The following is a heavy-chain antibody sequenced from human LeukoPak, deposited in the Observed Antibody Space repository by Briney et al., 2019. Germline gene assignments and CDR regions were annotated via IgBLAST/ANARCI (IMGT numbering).Heavy chain of an antibody. Sequence: GGSLRLSCAASGFTFSDYYMIWVRQAPGKGLEWVSAISGSGGSTYYADSVKGRFTISRDNSKNTLYLQMNSLRAEDTAVYYCANQWLDNSKFDYWGQGTLVTVSS. D-gene: IGHD6-19*01. J-gene: IGHJ4*02. CDR2: ISGSGGST. CDR3: ANQWLDNSKFDY. V-gene: IGHV3-23*01. CDR1: GFTFSDYY.